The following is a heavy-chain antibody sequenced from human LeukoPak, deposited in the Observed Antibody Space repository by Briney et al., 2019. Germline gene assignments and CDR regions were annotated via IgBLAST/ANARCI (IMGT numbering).Heavy chain of an antibody. J-gene: IGHJ6*03. CDR2: INPNSGGT. V-gene: IGHV1-2*02. CDR1: GYTFTGYY. CDR3: ARDGDYYDSSRYPYYYYYMDV. D-gene: IGHD3-22*01. Sequence: ASVKVSCKASGYTFTGYYMHWVRQAPGQGLEWMGWINPNSGGTNYAQKFQGRVTMTRDTSISTAYMELSRLRSDDTAVYYCARDGDYYDSSRYPYYYYYMDVWGKGTTVTVS.